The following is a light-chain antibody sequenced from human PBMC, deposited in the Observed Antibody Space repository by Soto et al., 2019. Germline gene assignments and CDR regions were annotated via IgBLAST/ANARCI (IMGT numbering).Light chain of an antibody. Sequence: ERVMTQSPATLSVSPGERATLXXXASQSVGSNLAWYQQKPGQAPRLLIYDATTRATGIPARFNGSGSGTDFTLTISRLEPEDFAVYYCQQHGTSPITFGQGTRLEIK. J-gene: IGKJ5*01. V-gene: IGKV3-15*01. CDR1: QSVGSN. CDR3: QQHGTSPIT. CDR2: DAT.